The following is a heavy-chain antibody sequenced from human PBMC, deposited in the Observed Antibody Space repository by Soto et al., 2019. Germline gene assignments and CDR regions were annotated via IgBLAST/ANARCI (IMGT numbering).Heavy chain of an antibody. Sequence: QVQLVESGGGVVQPGRSLRLSCAASGFTFSSYGMHWVRQAPGKGLEWVAVIWYDGSNKYYADSVKGRFTISRDNSKNTLYLQMNSLRAEDTAVYYCARDQPYGNPDYWGQGTLVTVSS. CDR3: ARDQPYGNPDY. CDR2: IWYDGSNK. D-gene: IGHD4-17*01. J-gene: IGHJ4*02. CDR1: GFTFSSYG. V-gene: IGHV3-33*01.